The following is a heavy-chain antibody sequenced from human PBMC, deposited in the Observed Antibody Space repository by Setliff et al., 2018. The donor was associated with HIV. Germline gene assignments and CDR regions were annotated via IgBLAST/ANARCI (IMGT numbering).Heavy chain of an antibody. V-gene: IGHV5-51*01. J-gene: IGHJ4*02. CDR2: IYPGDSDT. D-gene: IGHD6-19*01. CDR1: GYSFTNYW. CDR3: ARLSGNLAVAGNYYFDY. Sequence: PGESLKISCKGSGYSFTNYWIAWLRQMPGKGLEWMGIIYPGDSDTRYSPSFQGQVTISADKSISTAYLQWSSLKASDTAMYYCARLSGNLAVAGNYYFDYWGQGTLVTVSS.